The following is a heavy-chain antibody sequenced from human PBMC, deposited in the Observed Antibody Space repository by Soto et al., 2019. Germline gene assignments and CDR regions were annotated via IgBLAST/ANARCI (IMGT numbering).Heavy chain of an antibody. CDR3: GRRDSSSSADY. D-gene: IGHD6-6*01. CDR1: GFTFSSYT. V-gene: IGHV3-21*06. Sequence: GGSLRLSCAASGFTFSSYTMNWVRQAPGEGLEWVSSISSTGIYIYYADSVKGRFTISRDNAKNSLYLHMNSLRAEDTATYYCGRRDSSSSADYWGQGILVTVSS. J-gene: IGHJ4*02. CDR2: ISSTGIYI.